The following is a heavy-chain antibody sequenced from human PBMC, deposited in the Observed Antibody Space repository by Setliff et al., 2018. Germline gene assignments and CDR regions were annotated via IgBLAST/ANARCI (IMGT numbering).Heavy chain of an antibody. CDR1: GYGFLSYG. J-gene: IGHJ5*02. CDR3: ARDGISWLMWFDP. Sequence: ASVKVSCKPSGYGFLSYGLSWVRQAPGQGLEWMGWISAYNGNTGYAQKFQGRVTMTRDTSISTAYMELSSLRSDDTAVYYCARDGISWLMWFDPWGQGTLVTVSS. D-gene: IGHD3-16*01. V-gene: IGHV1-18*01. CDR2: ISAYNGNT.